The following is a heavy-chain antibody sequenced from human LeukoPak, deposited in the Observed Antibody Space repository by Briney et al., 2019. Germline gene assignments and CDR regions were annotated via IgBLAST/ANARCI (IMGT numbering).Heavy chain of an antibody. D-gene: IGHD3-10*01. Sequence: EASVKVSCKASGNTFSGNYMHWVRQAPGQGLEWMGWINPNSGGTNYAQKFQGRVTMTRDTSISTAYMELSRLRSDDTAVYYCARDGWFGELLYDYWGQGTLVTVSS. CDR2: INPNSGGT. V-gene: IGHV1-2*02. CDR3: ARDGWFGELLYDY. J-gene: IGHJ4*02. CDR1: GNTFSGNY.